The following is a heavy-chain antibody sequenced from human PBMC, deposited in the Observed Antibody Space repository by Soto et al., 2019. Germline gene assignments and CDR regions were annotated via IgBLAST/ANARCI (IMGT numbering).Heavy chain of an antibody. V-gene: IGHV1-69*02. Sequence: ASVKVSCKASGGTFSSYTISWVRQAPGQGLEWMGRIIPILGIANYAQKFQGRVTITADKSTNTAYMELSSLRSEDTAVYYCATFYSSGWYYFDYWGQGTLVTVSS. CDR1: GGTFSSYT. J-gene: IGHJ4*02. CDR3: ATFYSSGWYYFDY. D-gene: IGHD6-19*01. CDR2: IIPILGIA.